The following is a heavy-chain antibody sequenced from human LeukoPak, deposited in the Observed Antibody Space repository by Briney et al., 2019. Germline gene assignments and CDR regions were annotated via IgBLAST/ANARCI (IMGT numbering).Heavy chain of an antibody. CDR2: IYYSGST. V-gene: IGHV4-59*08. J-gene: IGHJ4*02. CDR3: ARLASSGWSHCDY. D-gene: IGHD6-19*01. Sequence: PSETLSLTCTVSGGSISGYYWSWIRQPPGKGPEWIGYIYYSGSTNYNPSLKSRVAISLDTSKNQFSLKMNSVTAADTAVYYCARLASSGWSHCDYWGQGTLVTVSS. CDR1: GGSISGYY.